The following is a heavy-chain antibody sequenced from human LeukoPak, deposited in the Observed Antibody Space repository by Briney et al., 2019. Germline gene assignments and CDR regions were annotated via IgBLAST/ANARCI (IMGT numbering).Heavy chain of an antibody. CDR2: IEPNSGGT. CDR1: GYTFTGHY. V-gene: IGHV1-2*02. J-gene: IGHJ4*02. D-gene: IGHD5-12*01. Sequence: ASVKVSCKASGYTFTGHYMHWIRQAPGQGLEWMGWIEPNSGGTHFAQKFQGRLTISRDTSISTAYLQWSSLKASDTAMYYCARAPDSDSGYDYFDYWGQGTLVTVSS. CDR3: ARAPDSDSGYDYFDY.